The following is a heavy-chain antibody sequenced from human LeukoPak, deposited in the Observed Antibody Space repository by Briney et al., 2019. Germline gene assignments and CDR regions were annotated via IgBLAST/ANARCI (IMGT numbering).Heavy chain of an antibody. CDR2: IWGADDKT. Sequence: GGSLRLSCAASGFTFNSYWMHWVRQAPGKGLELVSGIWGADDKTVYGDAVKGRFTISRDNSKNTLYLQMNSLRADDTAVYYCAKTQGYYDAWGQGALVTVSS. CDR3: AKTQGYYDA. CDR1: GFTFNSYW. D-gene: IGHD2-15*01. J-gene: IGHJ5*02. V-gene: IGHV3-23*01.